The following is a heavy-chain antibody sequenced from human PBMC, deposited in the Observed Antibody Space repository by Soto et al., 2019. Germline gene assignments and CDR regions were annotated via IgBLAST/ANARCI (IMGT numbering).Heavy chain of an antibody. CDR2: INSDGSST. Sequence: GGSLRLSCAASGFTFSSYWMHWVRQAPGKGLVWVSRINSDGSSTSYADSVKGRFTISRDNAKNTLYLQMNSLRAEDTAVYYCARCYSGIYWDFDYWGQGTLVTVSS. CDR3: ARCYSGIYWDFDY. CDR1: GFTFSSYW. D-gene: IGHD1-26*01. V-gene: IGHV3-74*01. J-gene: IGHJ4*02.